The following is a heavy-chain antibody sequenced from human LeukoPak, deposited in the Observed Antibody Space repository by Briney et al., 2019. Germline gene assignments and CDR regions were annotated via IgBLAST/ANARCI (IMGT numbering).Heavy chain of an antibody. D-gene: IGHD2-21*02. V-gene: IGHV5-51*01. J-gene: IGHJ4*02. CDR3: AGRRLCGGDCSLLY. CDR2: IYPDNSDT. CDR1: GYSFTNYW. Sequence: GESLKISRKGSGYSFTNYWIGWVRQMPGEGPEWMGIIYPDNSDTRYSPSFQGKVTISADKSISTAHLQWISLKSWDTAMYYCAGRRLCGGDCSLLYGGQGPLVSVSS.